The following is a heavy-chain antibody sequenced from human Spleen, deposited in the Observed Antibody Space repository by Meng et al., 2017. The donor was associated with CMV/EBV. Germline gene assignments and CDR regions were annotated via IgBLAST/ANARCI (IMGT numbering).Heavy chain of an antibody. CDR1: SGSITSYY. CDR2: IYYSGST. J-gene: IGHJ6*02. CDR3: ARAGRDYYGSGKVYYGMDV. V-gene: IGHV4-59*01. Sequence: SETLSLTCTVSSGSITSYYWSWIRQPPGKGLEWIGSIYYSGSTNYNPSFKSRVTILLDTSMNQFSLILRSVTAADTAVYYCARAGRDYYGSGKVYYGMDVWGQGTTVTVSS. D-gene: IGHD3-10*01.